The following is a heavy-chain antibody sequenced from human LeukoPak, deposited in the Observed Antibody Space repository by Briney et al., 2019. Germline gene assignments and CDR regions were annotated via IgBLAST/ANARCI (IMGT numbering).Heavy chain of an antibody. D-gene: IGHD3-10*01. CDR1: GGSISSSNW. CDR3: ASSKYYYGSGSYYKGRWFDP. CDR2: INHSGST. J-gene: IGHJ5*02. V-gene: IGHV4-4*02. Sequence: SETLSLTCAVSGGSISSSNWWSWVRQPPGKGLEWIGEINHSGSTNYNPSLKSRVTISVDTSKNQFSLKLSSVTAADTAVYYCASSKYYYGSGSYYKGRWFDPWGQGTLVTVSS.